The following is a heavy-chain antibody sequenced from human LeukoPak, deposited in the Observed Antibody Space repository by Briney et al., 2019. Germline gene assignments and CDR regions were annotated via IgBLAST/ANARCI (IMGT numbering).Heavy chain of an antibody. V-gene: IGHV1-2*02. CDR3: ARVLESGYYLNAQGY. D-gene: IGHD3-22*01. Sequence: ASVKVSCKASGYTFTGYYMHWVRQAPGQGLEGMGWINPNSGGTNYAQKFQGRVTMTRDTSISTAYMELSRLRSDDTAVYYCARVLESGYYLNAQGYWGQGTLVTVSS. CDR1: GYTFTGYY. J-gene: IGHJ4*02. CDR2: INPNSGGT.